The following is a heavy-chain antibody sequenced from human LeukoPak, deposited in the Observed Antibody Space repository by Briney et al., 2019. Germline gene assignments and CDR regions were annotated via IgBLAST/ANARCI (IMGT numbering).Heavy chain of an antibody. CDR3: ARGAYCGGDCYGYYYYGMDV. J-gene: IGHJ6*02. D-gene: IGHD2-21*02. CDR2: ISYDGSNK. Sequence: GGSLRLSCAASGFTFSNFAMHWVRQAPGKGLEWVALISYDGSNKCYADSVKGRFTISRDNSKNTLYLQMNSLRAEDTAVYYCARGAYCGGDCYGYYYYGMDVWGQGTTVTVSS. V-gene: IGHV3-30*14. CDR1: GFTFSNFA.